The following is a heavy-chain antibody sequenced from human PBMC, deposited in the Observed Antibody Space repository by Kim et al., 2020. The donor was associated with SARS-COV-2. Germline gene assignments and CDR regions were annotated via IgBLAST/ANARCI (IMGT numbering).Heavy chain of an antibody. D-gene: IGHD2-15*01. CDR3: AKDMGVVGYMDV. CDR1: GFTFSSYG. Sequence: GGSLRLSCAASGFTFSSYGIHWVRQAPGKGLEWVAVISYDGSNKYYADSVKGRFTISRDNSKNTLYLQMNSLRAEDTAVYYCAKDMGVVGYMDVWGKGTTVTVSS. J-gene: IGHJ6*03. V-gene: IGHV3-30*18. CDR2: ISYDGSNK.